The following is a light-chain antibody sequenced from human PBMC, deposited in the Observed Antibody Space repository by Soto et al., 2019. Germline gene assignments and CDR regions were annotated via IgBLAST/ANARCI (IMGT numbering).Light chain of an antibody. CDR2: GAS. Sequence: EIVLTQSPGTLSLSPGERATLSCRASQSVGSNYLAWYQQTPGQAPRLLIHGASTRATGIPDRFGGSGSGTDFTLTLSRLESEDSAVDYCHQYDSSPLTFGQGTRLEIK. J-gene: IGKJ5*01. V-gene: IGKV3-20*01. CDR1: QSVGSNY. CDR3: HQYDSSPLT.